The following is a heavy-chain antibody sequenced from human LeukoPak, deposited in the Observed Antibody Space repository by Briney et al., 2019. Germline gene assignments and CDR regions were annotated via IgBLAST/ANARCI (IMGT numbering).Heavy chain of an antibody. Sequence: GGSLRLSCAASGIVFSNTAMNWARQSPGRRLEWVSAISGGGERTFYADSVKGRFTISRDNSKNMVYLQMNSLRADDTAIYYCAKDPNPYYYDSSGYYHAWGQGTLVTVSS. CDR1: GIVFSNTA. J-gene: IGHJ5*02. D-gene: IGHD3-22*01. V-gene: IGHV3-23*01. CDR2: ISGGGERT. CDR3: AKDPNPYYYDSSGYYHA.